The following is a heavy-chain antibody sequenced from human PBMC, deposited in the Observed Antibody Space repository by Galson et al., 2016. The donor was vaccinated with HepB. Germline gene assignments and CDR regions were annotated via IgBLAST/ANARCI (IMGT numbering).Heavy chain of an antibody. CDR2: INHSGST. D-gene: IGHD3-10*01. Sequence: SETLSLTCAVYGGSFSGHYWSWIRQPPGKGLEWIGEINHSGSTNYNPSLKSRVTISVDTSKNQFSLKLSSVTAADTAVYYCARGRFRTTYYGSGSSSPFFDYWGQGTLVTVSS. CDR1: GGSFSGHY. CDR3: ARGRFRTTYYGSGSSSPFFDY. V-gene: IGHV4-34*01. J-gene: IGHJ4*02.